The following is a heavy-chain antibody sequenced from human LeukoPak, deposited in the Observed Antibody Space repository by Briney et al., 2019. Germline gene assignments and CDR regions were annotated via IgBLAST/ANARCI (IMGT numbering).Heavy chain of an antibody. CDR2: ISGSGGST. D-gene: IGHD3-3*01. V-gene: IGHV3-23*01. CDR3: AKARFLEWLLYAPYFDY. J-gene: IGHJ4*02. Sequence: QSGGSLRLSCAASGFTVSSYAMSWVRQAPGKGLKWVSAISGSGGSTHYADSVKGRFTISRDNSKNTLYLQMNSLRPEDTAVYYCAKARFLEWLLYAPYFDYWGQGTLVTVSS. CDR1: GFTVSSYA.